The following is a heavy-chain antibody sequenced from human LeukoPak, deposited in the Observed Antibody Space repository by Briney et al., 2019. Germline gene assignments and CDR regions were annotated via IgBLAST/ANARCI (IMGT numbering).Heavy chain of an antibody. CDR1: GGSISSSSYY. CDR3: ATYKPYCTNGVCYDDPPGFDY. CDR2: IYYSGST. Sequence: SETLSLTCTVSGGSISSSSYYWGWIRQPPGKGLEWIGYIYYSGSTYYNPSLKSRVTISVDTSKKQFSLKLSSVTAADTAVYYCATYKPYCTNGVCYDDPPGFDYWGQGTLVTVSS. J-gene: IGHJ4*02. D-gene: IGHD2-8*01. V-gene: IGHV4-39*01.